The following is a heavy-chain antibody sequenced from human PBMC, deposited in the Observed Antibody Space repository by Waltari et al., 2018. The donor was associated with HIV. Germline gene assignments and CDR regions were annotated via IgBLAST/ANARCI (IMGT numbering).Heavy chain of an antibody. V-gene: IGHV3-23*04. D-gene: IGHD3-10*01. J-gene: IGHJ5*02. CDR2: ISGSGSST. CDR3: AKDHAWSQWFGEVPFNWFDP. CDR1: GFTFSSDA. Sequence: EVQLVESVGGLVQPGGSLRLSCAASGFTFSSDAMSWVRQAPGKGLEWVSAISGSGSSTYCADAVKGRCTISGDNARNPLYLQMNGLRSEDTAVYDCAKDHAWSQWFGEVPFNWFDPWGQGTLVTVSS.